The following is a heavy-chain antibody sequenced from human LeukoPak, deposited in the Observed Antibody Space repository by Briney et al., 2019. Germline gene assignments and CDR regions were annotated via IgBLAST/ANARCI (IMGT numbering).Heavy chain of an antibody. CDR3: AKTMGSIFSPFDD. Sequence: GGSLRLSCAASGFTFSIYAMTWVRQAPGKGLEWVSGIGGSGGSTYYADSVKGRFTISRDNSKNTLYLQMNSLRAEDTAVYYCAKTMGSIFSPFDDWGQGTLVTVSS. J-gene: IGHJ4*02. CDR2: IGGSGGST. V-gene: IGHV3-23*01. D-gene: IGHD3-3*01. CDR1: GFTFSIYA.